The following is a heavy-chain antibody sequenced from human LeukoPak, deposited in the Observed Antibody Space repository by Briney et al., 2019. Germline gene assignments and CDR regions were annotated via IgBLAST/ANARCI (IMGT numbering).Heavy chain of an antibody. V-gene: IGHV4-59*08. J-gene: IGHJ5*01. CDR2: IYHNGGT. CDR1: GRYFRVSH. Sequence: PETLSLTCTISGRYFRVSHWTWIRQPPWGGLECIAYIYHNGGTTHNPSLKSRVTLSLDTSRNQFSLNLTSVTAADTAVYYCARHGSSWTFDLWGQGTLVTVSP. CDR3: ARHGSSWTFDL. D-gene: IGHD6-13*01.